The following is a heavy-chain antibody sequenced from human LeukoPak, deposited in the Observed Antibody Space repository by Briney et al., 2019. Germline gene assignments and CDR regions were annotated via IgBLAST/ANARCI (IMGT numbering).Heavy chain of an antibody. D-gene: IGHD2-15*01. CDR1: GFTFSSYS. J-gene: IGHJ3*02. CDR2: LGSSSGYI. V-gene: IGHV3-21*01. CDR3: AREYCSGGTCYWGAFDI. Sequence: GGSLRLSCVAAGFTFSSYSMNWVRQAPGKWLEWVSILGSSSGYINYADSVRGRVTISRDNAKNSLYLQVNSLRAEDTAVYYCAREYCSGGTCYWGAFDIWGQGTMVTVSS.